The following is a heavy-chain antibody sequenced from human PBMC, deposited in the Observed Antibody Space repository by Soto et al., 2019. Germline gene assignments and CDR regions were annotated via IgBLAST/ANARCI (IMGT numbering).Heavy chain of an antibody. V-gene: IGHV4-39*01. Sequence: KTSETLSLTCSVSGGSINSSSYFWGWVRQPPGKGLEWIGSIYYSGSTYYNPSLRSRVTISVDTSKNQFSLKLSSVTAADTAVFYCARHYSSGSRNWFDPWGQGXLVTVSS. CDR3: ARHYSSGSRNWFDP. J-gene: IGHJ5*02. CDR1: GGSINSSSYF. CDR2: IYYSGST. D-gene: IGHD6-19*01.